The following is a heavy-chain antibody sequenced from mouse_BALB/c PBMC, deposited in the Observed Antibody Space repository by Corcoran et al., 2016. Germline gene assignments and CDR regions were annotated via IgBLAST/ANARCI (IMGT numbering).Heavy chain of an antibody. Sequence: QIQLVQSGPELKKPGETVKISCKASGYTFTNYGMNWVKQATGKGLKWMGWINTYTGEPTYADDFKGRFAFSLETSASTASLQINNLKNEDMATYFCARGDYGSSSWFAYWGQWTLVTVSA. J-gene: IGHJ3*01. D-gene: IGHD1-1*01. V-gene: IGHV9-1*02. CDR1: GYTFTNYG. CDR2: INTYTGEP. CDR3: ARGDYGSSSWFAY.